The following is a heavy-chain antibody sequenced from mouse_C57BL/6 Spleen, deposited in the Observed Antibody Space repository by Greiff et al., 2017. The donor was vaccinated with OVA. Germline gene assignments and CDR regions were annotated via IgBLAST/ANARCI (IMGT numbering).Heavy chain of an antibody. J-gene: IGHJ3*01. CDR3: ARFPYDYELAY. Sequence: QVQLQQPGAELVKPGASVKLSCKASGYTFTSYWMHWVKQRPGQGLEWIGMIHPNSGSTNYNEKFKSKATLTVDKSSSTAYMQLSSLTSEDSAVYYCARFPYDYELAYWGQGTLVTVSA. D-gene: IGHD2-4*01. V-gene: IGHV1-64*01. CDR1: GYTFTSYW. CDR2: IHPNSGST.